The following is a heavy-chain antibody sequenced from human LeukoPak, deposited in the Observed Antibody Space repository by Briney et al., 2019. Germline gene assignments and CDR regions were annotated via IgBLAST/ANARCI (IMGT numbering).Heavy chain of an antibody. CDR1: GFTFSSYA. V-gene: IGHV3-23*01. J-gene: IGHJ4*02. Sequence: GGSLRLSCAASGFTFSSYAMSWVRQAPGKGLERVSAISGSGGNTYYADSVKGRFTISRDNSKNTLYLQMNSLRAEDTAVYYCAKDLSLATRPYYFDYWGQGTLVTASS. CDR2: ISGSGGNT. D-gene: IGHD6-6*01. CDR3: AKDLSLATRPYYFDY.